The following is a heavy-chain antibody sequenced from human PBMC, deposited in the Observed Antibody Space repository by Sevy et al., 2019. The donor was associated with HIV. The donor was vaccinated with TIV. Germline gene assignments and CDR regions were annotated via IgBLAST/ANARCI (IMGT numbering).Heavy chain of an antibody. J-gene: IGHJ6*02. CDR3: ARDRRYCSSTSCDSAAYYYYGMDV. Sequence: GGSLRLSYAASGFTFSSYAMHWVRQAPGKGLEWVAVISYDGSNKYYADSVKGRFTISRDNSKNTLYLQMNSLRAEDTAVYYCARDRRYCSSTSCDSAAYYYYGMDVWGQGTTVTVSS. CDR1: GFTFSSYA. V-gene: IGHV3-30*04. D-gene: IGHD2-2*02. CDR2: ISYDGSNK.